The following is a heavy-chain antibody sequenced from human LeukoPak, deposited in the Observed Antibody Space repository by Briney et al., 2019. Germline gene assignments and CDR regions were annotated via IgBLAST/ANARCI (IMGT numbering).Heavy chain of an antibody. J-gene: IGHJ4*02. CDR1: GFTFSTYA. Sequence: GGSLRLSCAASGFTFSTYAMSWVRQIPGKGLEWVSAISGSDDGTYYADSVKGRFTISRDNSKNTLYLQMNSLRAEDTAVYYCAKSCVNECSGGSCSFDYWGQGTLVTVSS. CDR2: ISGSDDGT. CDR3: AKSCVNECSGGSCSFDY. V-gene: IGHV3-23*01. D-gene: IGHD2-15*01.